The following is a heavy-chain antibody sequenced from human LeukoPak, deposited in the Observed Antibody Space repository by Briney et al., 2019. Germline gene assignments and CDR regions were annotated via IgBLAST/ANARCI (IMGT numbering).Heavy chain of an antibody. CDR1: GYTFTGYY. CDR2: IVPNSGGT. D-gene: IGHD1-26*01. Sequence: ASVKVSCKTSGYTFTGYYIHWVRQAPGQGLEWMGWIVPNSGGTKYAQKFQGRVTMTRDTSISTAYMELSRLRYDDTAVYYCATLGATSFDYWGQGALVTVSS. V-gene: IGHV1-2*02. CDR3: ATLGATSFDY. J-gene: IGHJ4*02.